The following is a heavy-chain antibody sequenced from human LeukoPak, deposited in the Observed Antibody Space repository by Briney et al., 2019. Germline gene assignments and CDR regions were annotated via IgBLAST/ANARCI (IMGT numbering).Heavy chain of an antibody. V-gene: IGHV3-30*18. CDR3: AKGPFPLYYYDSSGLRNPNFDY. J-gene: IGHJ4*02. Sequence: GGSLRLSCAASGFTFSSYGMHWVRQAPGKGLEWVAVISYDGSNKYYADSVKGRFTISRDNSKNTLYLQMNSLRAEDTAVYYCAKGPFPLYYYDSSGLRNPNFDYWGQGTLVTVSS. CDR2: ISYDGSNK. CDR1: GFTFSSYG. D-gene: IGHD3-22*01.